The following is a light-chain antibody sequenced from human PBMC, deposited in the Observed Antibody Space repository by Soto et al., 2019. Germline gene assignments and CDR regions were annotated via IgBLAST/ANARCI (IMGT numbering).Light chain of an antibody. Sequence: EIVMTQSPATLSVSPGERATLSCRASQSVRRNLAWYPQKPGQAPTLLIYSVSTRATGIPARFSSSGSETEFTLTISSLQSEDFAVYYCQQYNNWPPWTFGQGTNVEVK. V-gene: IGKV3-15*01. CDR2: SVS. CDR3: QQYNNWPPWT. CDR1: QSVRRN. J-gene: IGKJ1*01.